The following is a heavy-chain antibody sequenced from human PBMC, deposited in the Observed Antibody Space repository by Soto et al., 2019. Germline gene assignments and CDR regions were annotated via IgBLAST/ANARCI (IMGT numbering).Heavy chain of an antibody. CDR2: IIPIVGTG. CDR3: AKALRAAGRPGMGV. CDR1: GGSFSSYA. J-gene: IGHJ6*02. V-gene: IGHV1-69*13. Sequence: GASVKVSCKASGGSFSSYAISWVRQAPGQGLEWMGGIIPIVGTGNYAQNLQGRVTITADESTSTAYMELSSLRSEDTAMYYCAKALRAAGRPGMGVWGQGATVSVSS. D-gene: IGHD6-13*01.